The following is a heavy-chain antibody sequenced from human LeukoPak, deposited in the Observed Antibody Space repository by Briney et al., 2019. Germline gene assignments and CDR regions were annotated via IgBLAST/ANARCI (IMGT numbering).Heavy chain of an antibody. CDR1: GGSISSYY. J-gene: IGHJ3*02. Sequence: SETLSLTCTVSGGSISSYYWSWIRQPPGTGLEWIGYIYYSGSTNYNPSLKSRVTISVDTSKNQFSLKLSSVTAADTAVYYCARGLLDGYTHPAAFDIWGQGTMVTVSS. CDR3: ARGLLDGYTHPAAFDI. D-gene: IGHD5-24*01. V-gene: IGHV4-59*01. CDR2: IYYSGST.